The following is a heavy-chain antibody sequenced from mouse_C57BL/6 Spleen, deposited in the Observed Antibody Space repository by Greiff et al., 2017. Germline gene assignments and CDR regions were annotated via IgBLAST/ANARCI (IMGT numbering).Heavy chain of an antibody. Sequence: VMLVESGGDLVKPGGSLKLSCAASGFTFSSYGMSWVRQTPDKRLEWVATISSGGSYTYYPDSVKGRFTISRDNAKNTLYLQMSSLKSEDTAMYYCARHQSYAMDYWGQGTSVTVSS. CDR3: ARHQSYAMDY. CDR1: GFTFSSYG. V-gene: IGHV5-6*01. CDR2: ISSGGSYT. J-gene: IGHJ4*01.